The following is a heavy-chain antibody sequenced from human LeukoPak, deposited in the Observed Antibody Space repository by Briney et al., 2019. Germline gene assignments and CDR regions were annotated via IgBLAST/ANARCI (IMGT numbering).Heavy chain of an antibody. CDR1: VGSISSYY. CDR3: ARFYGGNSGMLPRATFDI. J-gene: IGHJ3*02. CDR2: IQYSGNT. Sequence: SETLSLTCTVSVGSISSYYWSCIRQPPGKGRECIAYIQYSGNTNYNPSLKRRVTISVDTSKNHFSLKLSSVNAADTAVYYCARFYGGNSGMLPRATFDIWGQGTMVTVSS. D-gene: IGHD4-23*01. V-gene: IGHV4-59*12.